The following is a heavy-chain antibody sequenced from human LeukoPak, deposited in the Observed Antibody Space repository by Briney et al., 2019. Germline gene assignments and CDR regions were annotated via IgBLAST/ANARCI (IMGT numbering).Heavy chain of an antibody. D-gene: IGHD1-14*01. J-gene: IGHJ4*02. CDR2: INTNTGNP. Sequence: ASVKVSCKASGYTFTSYAMNWVRQAPRQGLEWMGWINTNTGNPTFAQGFTGRFVFSLDTSVSTAYLQISSLKAEDTAVYYCAREGPGYYFDYWGQGTLVTVSS. CDR1: GYTFTSYA. V-gene: IGHV7-4-1*02. CDR3: AREGPGYYFDY.